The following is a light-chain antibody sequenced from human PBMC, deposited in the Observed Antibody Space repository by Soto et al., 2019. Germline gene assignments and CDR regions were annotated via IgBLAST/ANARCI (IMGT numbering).Light chain of an antibody. CDR2: EVS. CDR1: SSDVGGYNY. Sequence: ALTQPPSASGSPGQSVAISCTGTSSDVGGYNYVSWYQQHPGKAPKLMIYEVSKRPSGVPDRFSGSKSGNTAFLTVSGLQAEDEADYYCSSYAGIHIVFGTGTKVTVL. V-gene: IGLV2-8*01. J-gene: IGLJ1*01. CDR3: SSYAGIHIV.